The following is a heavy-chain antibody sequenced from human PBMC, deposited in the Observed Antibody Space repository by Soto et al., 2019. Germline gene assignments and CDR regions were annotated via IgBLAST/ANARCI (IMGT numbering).Heavy chain of an antibody. V-gene: IGHV3-30*03. D-gene: IGHD2-15*01. CDR3: AGGQYYFDY. CDR2: ISYDGSNK. Sequence: QVQLVESGGGVVQPGRSLRLSCAASGFPFSSYGMHWVRQAPGKGLEWVAHISYDGSNKHYTDSVKGRFTISRVNSKNMLYLQMSSLRAEDTAVYYCAGGQYYFDYCGQGTRVSVSS. J-gene: IGHJ4*02. CDR1: GFPFSSYG.